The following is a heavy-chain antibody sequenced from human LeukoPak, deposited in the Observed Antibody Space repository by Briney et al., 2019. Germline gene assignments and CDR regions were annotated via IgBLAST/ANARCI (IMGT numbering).Heavy chain of an antibody. D-gene: IGHD2-8*01. V-gene: IGHV3-7*01. CDR2: IKQDGSGE. CDR3: ARDNGGRAFDL. CDR1: GFTLKTFW. J-gene: IGHJ3*01. Sequence: PGGSLRLSCAVSGFTLKTFWMSWVRQAPGKGLQWVANIKQDGSGEYYVDPVRGRFTISRDNAKNSIYLQINSLRAGDSAVYYCARDNGGRAFDLWGHGTMVTVSS.